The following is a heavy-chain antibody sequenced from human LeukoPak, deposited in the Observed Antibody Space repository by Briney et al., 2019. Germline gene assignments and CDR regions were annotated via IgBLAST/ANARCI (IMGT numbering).Heavy chain of an antibody. Sequence: SSETLSLTCTVSGGSISSSSYYWGWIRQPPGKGLEWIGSIYYSGSTYYNPSLESRVTISVDTSKNQFSLKLSSVTAADTAVYYCAPQRAYYYDSSGRILGDAFDIWGQGTMVTVSS. J-gene: IGHJ3*02. CDR1: GGSISSSSYY. CDR2: IYYSGST. CDR3: APQRAYYYDSSGRILGDAFDI. D-gene: IGHD3-22*01. V-gene: IGHV4-39*01.